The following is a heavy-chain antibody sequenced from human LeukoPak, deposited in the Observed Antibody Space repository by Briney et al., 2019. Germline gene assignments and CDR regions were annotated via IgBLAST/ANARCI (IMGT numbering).Heavy chain of an antibody. J-gene: IGHJ4*02. V-gene: IGHV4-59*01. D-gene: IGHD4-17*01. CDR3: ARGRYGGYFDY. CDR2: IHHIGST. CDR1: GGSINSYY. Sequence: NSSETLSLTCTVPGGSINSYYWSWVRQPPGKGLEWIGYIHHIGSTNYNPSLNSRVTMSLDTSKNQFSLRLTSVTAADTAVYYCARGRYGGYFDYWGQGTLVTVSS.